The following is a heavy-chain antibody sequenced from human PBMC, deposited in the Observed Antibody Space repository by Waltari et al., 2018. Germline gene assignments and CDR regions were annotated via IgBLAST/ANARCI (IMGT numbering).Heavy chain of an antibody. CDR3: ARDVPGSRAFDI. CDR2: ISPIFGTA. J-gene: IGHJ3*02. Sequence: QVQLVQSGAEVKKPGSSVKVSCKASGGTFSSYAISWVRQAPGQGLEWMGGISPIFGTANYAQKFQGRVTITTDESTSTADMELSSLRSEDTAVYYCARDVPGSRAFDIWGQGTMVTVSS. D-gene: IGHD7-27*01. V-gene: IGHV1-69*05. CDR1: GGTFSSYA.